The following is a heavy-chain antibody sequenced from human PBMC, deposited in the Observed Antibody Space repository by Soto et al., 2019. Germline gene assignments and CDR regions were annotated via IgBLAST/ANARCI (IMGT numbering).Heavy chain of an antibody. CDR3: ARLTYSSGYYANYFDY. CDR2: IYPGDSDT. V-gene: IGHV5-51*01. D-gene: IGHD3-22*01. Sequence: GESLKISCKGSGYSFTSYWIGWVRQMPGKGLEWMGIIYPGDSDTRYSPSFQGQVTISADKSISTAYLQWSSLKASDTAMYYCARLTYSSGYYANYFDYWGQGTLVTVSS. J-gene: IGHJ4*02. CDR1: GYSFTSYW.